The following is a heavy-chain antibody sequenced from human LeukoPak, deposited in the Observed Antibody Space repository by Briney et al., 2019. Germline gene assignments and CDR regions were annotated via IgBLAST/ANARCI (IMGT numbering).Heavy chain of an antibody. CDR3: ARHVTYYDFWSGYSQGRAFDI. CDR1: GGSISSYY. D-gene: IGHD3-3*01. V-gene: IGHV4-4*09. Sequence: SETLSLTCTVSGGSISSYYWSCIRQPPRKGLEWIGYIYTSGSTNYNPSLKSRVTISVDTSKNQFSLKLSSVTAADRAVYYCARHVTYYDFWSGYSQGRAFDIWGQGTMVTVSS. CDR2: IYTSGST. J-gene: IGHJ3*02.